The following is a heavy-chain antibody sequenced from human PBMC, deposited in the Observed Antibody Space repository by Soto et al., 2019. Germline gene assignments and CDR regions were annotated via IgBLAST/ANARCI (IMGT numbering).Heavy chain of an antibody. D-gene: IGHD6-19*01. CDR3: ARSGSVAVASVNWFDP. CDR2: IIPILGIA. J-gene: IGHJ5*02. V-gene: IGHV1-69*02. Sequence: QVQLVQSGAEVKKPGSSVKVSCKASGGTFSSYTISWVRQAPGQGLEWMGRIIPILGIANYAQKFQGRVSITADKSTSKAYMELSSLRSEDTAVYYCARSGSVAVASVNWFDPWGQGTLVTVSS. CDR1: GGTFSSYT.